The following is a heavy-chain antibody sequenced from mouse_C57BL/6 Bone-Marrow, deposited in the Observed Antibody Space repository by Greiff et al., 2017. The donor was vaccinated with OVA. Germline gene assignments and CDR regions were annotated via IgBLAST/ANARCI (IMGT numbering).Heavy chain of an antibody. CDR2: IDPSDSET. V-gene: IGHV1-52*01. Sequence: QVHVKQPGAELVRPGSSVKLSCKASGYTFTSYWMHWVKQRPIQGLEWIGNIDPSDSETHYNQKFKDKATLTVDKSSSTAYMQLSSLTSEDSAVYYCARGGVTTVVAHWYFDVWGTGTTVTVSS. CDR1: GYTFTSYW. D-gene: IGHD1-1*01. CDR3: ARGGVTTVVAHWYFDV. J-gene: IGHJ1*03.